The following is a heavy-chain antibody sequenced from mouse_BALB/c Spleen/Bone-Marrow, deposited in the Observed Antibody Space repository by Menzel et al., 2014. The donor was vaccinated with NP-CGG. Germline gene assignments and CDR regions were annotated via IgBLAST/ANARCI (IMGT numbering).Heavy chain of an antibody. J-gene: IGHJ2*01. Sequence: DVMLVESGGGLMKPGGSLKLSCAASGFTFSDYYMYWVRQTPEKRLEWVATISDGGTYSYYADSVKGRLTVSRDNAKSNLYLQMNSLKSEDTAMYYCARDMGDYWGQGTTLTVSS. V-gene: IGHV5-4*02. CDR1: GFTFSDYY. D-gene: IGHD1-1*02. CDR3: ARDMGDY. CDR2: ISDGGTYS.